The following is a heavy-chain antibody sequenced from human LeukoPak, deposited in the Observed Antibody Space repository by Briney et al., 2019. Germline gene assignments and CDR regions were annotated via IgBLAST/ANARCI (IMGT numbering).Heavy chain of an antibody. V-gene: IGHV4-59*01. Sequence: PSETLSLTCTVSGGSISSYYWSWIRQPPGEGLEWIGYIYYSGSTNYNPSLKSRVTISVDTSKNQFSLKLSSVTAADTAVYYCARTDSYYYYMDVWGKGTTVTVSS. J-gene: IGHJ6*03. CDR2: IYYSGST. CDR3: ARTDSYYYYMDV. CDR1: GGSISSYY.